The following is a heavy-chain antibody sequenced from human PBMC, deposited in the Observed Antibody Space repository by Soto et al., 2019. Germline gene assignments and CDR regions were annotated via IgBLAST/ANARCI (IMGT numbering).Heavy chain of an antibody. CDR1: GGIFHGFG. Sequence: GGSLRLSCAVPGGIFHGFGMHRVRQAPGKGLEWVAVISYDGSNKYYADSVKGRFTISRDNSKNTLYLQMNSLRAEDTAVYYCARDLRFLEWYGDYYGMDVWGQGTTVTVSS. V-gene: IGHV3-30*19. CDR3: ARDLRFLEWYGDYYGMDV. J-gene: IGHJ6*02. D-gene: IGHD3-3*01. CDR2: ISYDGSNK.